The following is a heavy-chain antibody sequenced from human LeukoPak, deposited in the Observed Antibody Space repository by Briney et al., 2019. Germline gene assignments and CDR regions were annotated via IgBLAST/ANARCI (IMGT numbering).Heavy chain of an antibody. CDR1: GYTFTGYY. J-gene: IGHJ4*02. CDR2: INPNSGGT. CDR3: AREVLWQQTNDY. D-gene: IGHD6-13*01. Sequence: ASVKVSCKASGYTFTGYYMHWVRQAPGQGLEWMGWINPNSGGTNYAQKFQGRVTMTRDTPISTAYMELSRLRSDDTAVYYCAREVLWQQTNDYWGQGTLVTVSS. V-gene: IGHV1-2*02.